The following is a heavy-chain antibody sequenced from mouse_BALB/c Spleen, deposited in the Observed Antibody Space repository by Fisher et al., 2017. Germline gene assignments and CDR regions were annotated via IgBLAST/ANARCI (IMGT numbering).Heavy chain of an antibody. Sequence: KFKGKATLTADKSSSTAYMQLSSLTSEDSAVYYCARLITYYYAMDYWGQGTSVTVS. V-gene: IGHV1-77*01. D-gene: IGHD2-4*01. CDR3: ARLITYYYAMDY. J-gene: IGHJ4*01.